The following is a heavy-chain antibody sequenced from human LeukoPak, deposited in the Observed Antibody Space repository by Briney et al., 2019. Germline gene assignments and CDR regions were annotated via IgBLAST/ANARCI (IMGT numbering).Heavy chain of an antibody. CDR2: ISFDGSKK. CDR3: ARTKQSYSFDY. V-gene: IGHV3-30*03. CDR1: GFTFGSYG. D-gene: IGHD2-21*01. Sequence: PGGSLRLSCAASGFTFGSYGIHWVRQAPGKGLEWVSLISFDGSKKYYADSVKGRFTISRDNSENILYLHMNSLRPDDTAVYYCARTKQSYSFDYWGQGTLVTVSS. J-gene: IGHJ4*02.